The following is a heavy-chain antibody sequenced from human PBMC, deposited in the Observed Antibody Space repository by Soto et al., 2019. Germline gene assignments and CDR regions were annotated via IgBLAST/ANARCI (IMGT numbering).Heavy chain of an antibody. D-gene: IGHD3-3*01. Sequence: GGSLRLSCAASGFTFSSYSMNWVRQAPGKGLEWVSYISSSSSTIYYADSVKGRFTISRDNAKNSLYLQMNSLRDEDTAVYYCARSGLDYDFWSGYPFDYWGQGTLVTVSS. CDR2: ISSSSSTI. CDR1: GFTFSSYS. V-gene: IGHV3-48*02. J-gene: IGHJ4*02. CDR3: ARSGLDYDFWSGYPFDY.